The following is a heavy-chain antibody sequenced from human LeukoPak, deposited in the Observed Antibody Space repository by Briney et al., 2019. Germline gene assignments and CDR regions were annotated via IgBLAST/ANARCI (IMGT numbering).Heavy chain of an antibody. J-gene: IGHJ4*02. V-gene: IGHV3-23*01. CDR3: AKAGSIRFDY. CDR1: GFTFSSHR. CDR2: ISGSSDDI. Sequence: GGSLRLSCAASGFTFSSHRMNWVRQAPGKGLEWVADISGSSDDIHYADSVKGRFTISRDNSRNTLYLQMNSLRTEDTAVYYCAKAGSIRFDYWGQGTLVTVSS. D-gene: IGHD1-26*01.